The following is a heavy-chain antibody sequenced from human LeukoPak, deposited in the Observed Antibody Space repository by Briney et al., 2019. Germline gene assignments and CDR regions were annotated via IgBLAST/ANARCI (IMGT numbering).Heavy chain of an antibody. V-gene: IGHV3-74*01. CDR1: GFTFSSYW. CDR2: INSDGSST. J-gene: IGHJ4*02. D-gene: IGHD4-23*01. CDR3: ARSDYGGNFFDY. Sequence: GGSLRLSCAASGFTFSSYWWHWVRQAPGKGLVWVSRINSDGSSTSYADSVKGRFTISRDNAKNTLYLQMNSLRAEDTAVYYCARSDYGGNFFDYWGQGTLVTVSS.